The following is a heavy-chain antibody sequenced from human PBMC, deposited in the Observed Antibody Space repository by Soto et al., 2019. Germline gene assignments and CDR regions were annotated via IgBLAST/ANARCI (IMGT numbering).Heavy chain of an antibody. CDR1: GYTFTSYC. D-gene: IGHD3-22*01. Sequence: ASVKVSCKASGYTFTSYCISWVRQAPGQGLEWMGWISAYNGNTNYAQKLQGRVTMTTDTSTSTAYMELRSLRSDDTAVYYCARDCYYDSSGYQSYYYGMYVWGQGTTVTVSS. CDR3: ARDCYYDSSGYQSYYYGMYV. V-gene: IGHV1-18*01. J-gene: IGHJ6*02. CDR2: ISAYNGNT.